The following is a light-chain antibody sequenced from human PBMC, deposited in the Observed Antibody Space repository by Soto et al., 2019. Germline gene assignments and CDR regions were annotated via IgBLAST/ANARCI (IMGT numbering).Light chain of an antibody. CDR3: QQYNSGGFT. CDR1: QSISSW. V-gene: IGKV1-5*03. CDR2: NAS. Sequence: EIQMTQSPSTLSASVGDRVTITCRASQSISSWLAWYQQKPGKAPKLLIYNASSLESGVPSRFSGSGSGTEFTLTISILQPDDFANYYCQQYNSGGFTFGPGTKVDIK. J-gene: IGKJ3*01.